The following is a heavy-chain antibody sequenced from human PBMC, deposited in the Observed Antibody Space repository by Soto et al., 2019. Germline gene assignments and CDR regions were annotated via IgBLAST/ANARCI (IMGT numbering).Heavy chain of an antibody. J-gene: IGHJ3*02. V-gene: IGHV4-39*01. Sequence: QLQLQESGPGLVKPSETLSLTCTVSGGSISSSSYSWGWIRQPPGKGREWIGSIYYSGSTYYNPSLKSRVTISFYTSKNQFSLKLSSVTAADTAVYYCARHDSYGDYASLEAFDIWGQGTMVTVSS. CDR3: ARHDSYGDYASLEAFDI. CDR2: IYYSGST. CDR1: GGSISSSSYS. D-gene: IGHD4-17*01.